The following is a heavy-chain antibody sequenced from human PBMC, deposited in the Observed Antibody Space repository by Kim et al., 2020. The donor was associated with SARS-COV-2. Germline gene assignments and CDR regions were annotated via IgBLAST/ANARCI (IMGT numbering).Heavy chain of an antibody. V-gene: IGHV3-23*01. D-gene: IGHD2-15*01. Sequence: GGSLRLSCVASGFIFSNHGLNWVRQAPGKGLEWVLGITPSGSAKYSADSVKGRFTISRDDSKNTVYLQLNSLRAEDTAVYYCATHLSYSHLACYFD. CDR2: ITPSGSAK. J-gene: IGHJ4*03. CDR3: ATHLSYSHLACYFD. CDR1: GFIFSNHG.